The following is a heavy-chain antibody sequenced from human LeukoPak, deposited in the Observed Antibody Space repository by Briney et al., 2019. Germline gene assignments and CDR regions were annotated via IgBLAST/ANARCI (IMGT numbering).Heavy chain of an antibody. CDR2: IKGSDNYI. D-gene: IGHD6-13*01. V-gene: IGHV3-21*06. J-gene: IGHJ4*02. CDR1: GFSFSAYT. Sequence: GGSLRLSCAASGFSFSAYTLNWVRQSPGKGLEWVSSIKGSDNYIYNADSVAGRFTVSTDDAQNSIHLQMNSLRVEDTAIYYCARSRGMSKNDKNLPYWGQGILVTVSS. CDR3: ARSRGMSKNDKNLPY.